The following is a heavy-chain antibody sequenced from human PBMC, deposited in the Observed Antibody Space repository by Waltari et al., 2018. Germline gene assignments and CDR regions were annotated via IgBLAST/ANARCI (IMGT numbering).Heavy chain of an antibody. CDR3: ARRIGVVIAYYFDY. D-gene: IGHD3-3*01. V-gene: IGHV4-39*07. Sequence: QLQLQESGPGLVKPSETLSLTCTVSGGSISSSSYYWGWIRQPPGKGLEWIGIIYYSGSTYYNPSLKSRVTISVDTSKNQFSLKLSSVTAADTAVYYCARRIGVVIAYYFDYWGQGTLVTVSS. J-gene: IGHJ4*02. CDR2: IYYSGST. CDR1: GGSISSSSYY.